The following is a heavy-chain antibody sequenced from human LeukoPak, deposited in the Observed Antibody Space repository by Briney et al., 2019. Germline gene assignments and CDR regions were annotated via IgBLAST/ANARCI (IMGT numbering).Heavy chain of an antibody. CDR2: IYPGDSDT. CDR3: ARPDCSGGSCFGSFDY. CDR1: GYSFTSYW. D-gene: IGHD2-15*01. V-gene: IGHV5-51*01. J-gene: IGHJ4*02. Sequence: GESLKISCKGSGYSFTSYWIGWVRQMPGKGLEWMGIIYPGDSDTRYSPSFQGQVTISADKSISTAYLQWSSLKASDTAMYYCARPDCSGGSCFGSFDYWGQGTLVTVSS.